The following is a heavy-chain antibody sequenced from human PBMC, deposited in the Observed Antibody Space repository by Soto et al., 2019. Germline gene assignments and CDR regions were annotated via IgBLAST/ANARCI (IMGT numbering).Heavy chain of an antibody. V-gene: IGHV1-18*04. CDR2: ISPYNGNT. CDR1: GSTFTDYG. Sequence: APVKLSLKASGSTFTDYGGSWVRLAPGQGLEWMGWISPYNGNTNYAQEVQGRVTMTTDTSTSTAYMGLTSLRSDDTAVYFCARYWIGFHYFAFWVQGTQVPVSS. J-gene: IGHJ4*02. CDR3: ARYWIGFHYFAF. D-gene: IGHD3-3*01.